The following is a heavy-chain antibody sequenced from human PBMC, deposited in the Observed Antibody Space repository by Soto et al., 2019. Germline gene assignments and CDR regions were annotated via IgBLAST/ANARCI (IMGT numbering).Heavy chain of an antibody. CDR1: GFPFSTYT. CDR3: AKDRQPDGFWPFDH. V-gene: IGHV3-23*04. J-gene: IGHJ4*02. D-gene: IGHD3-3*01. Sequence: EVQLVESGGGLVQPGGSLRLSCVGSGFPFSTYTMSWVRQAPGQGLEWLSGIYGGGDGISYADSVKGRFTISRDNSRSTLYLQMNSMISDDTAIYYCAKDRQPDGFWPFDHWGRGTLIVVSS. CDR2: IYGGGDGI.